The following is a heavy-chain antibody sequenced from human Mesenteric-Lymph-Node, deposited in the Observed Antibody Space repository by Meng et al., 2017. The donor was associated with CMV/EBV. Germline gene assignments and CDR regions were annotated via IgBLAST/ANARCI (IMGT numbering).Heavy chain of an antibody. CDR1: GFTFSSYA. J-gene: IGHJ3*02. CDR3: AKELWFGEPHAFDI. D-gene: IGHD3-10*01. V-gene: IGHV3-23*03. CDR2: IYSGGSST. Sequence: GESLKISCTASGFTFSSYAMSWVRQAPGKGLEWVSVIYSGGSSTYYADSVKGRFTISRDNSKNTLYLQMNSLRAEDTAIYYCAKELWFGEPHAFDIWGQGTMVTVSS.